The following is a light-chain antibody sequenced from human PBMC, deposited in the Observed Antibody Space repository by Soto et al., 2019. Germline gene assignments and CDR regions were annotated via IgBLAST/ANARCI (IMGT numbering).Light chain of an antibody. CDR3: QQSYTTPL. CDR2: AAS. Sequence: DIQMTQSPSSLSASVGDRVTITCRASQSISSYLNWYQQKPGKAPKLLIYAASSLQSGVPSSFSGSGSGTDFTLTISSMKPEDFATYYCQQSYTTPLFGHGTRLEIK. J-gene: IGKJ5*01. CDR1: QSISSY. V-gene: IGKV1-39*01.